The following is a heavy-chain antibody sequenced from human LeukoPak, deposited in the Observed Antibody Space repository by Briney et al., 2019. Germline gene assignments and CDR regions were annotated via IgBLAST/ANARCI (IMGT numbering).Heavy chain of an antibody. V-gene: IGHV3-23*01. CDR3: ATNYYDSSGYFYPFDY. Sequence: GGSLRLSCAASGSTFTSYTMTWVRQAPGEGLEWVSGISGGSGDIFYADFVKGRFIISRDNSKNTLYLQMNSLRAEDTAVYYCATNYYDSSGYFYPFDYWGQGALVTVSS. J-gene: IGHJ4*02. CDR2: ISGGSGDI. CDR1: GSTFTSYT. D-gene: IGHD3-22*01.